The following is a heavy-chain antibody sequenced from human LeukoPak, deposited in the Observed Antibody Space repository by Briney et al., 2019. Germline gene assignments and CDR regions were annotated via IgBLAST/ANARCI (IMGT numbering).Heavy chain of an antibody. CDR2: ISGSGGDT. CDR1: GFTFTSYA. D-gene: IGHD4-17*01. CDR3: AKGGKGPNYGDYDDAFDI. J-gene: IGHJ3*02. V-gene: IGHV3-23*01. Sequence: GGSLRLSCAASGFTFTSYAMTWVRQAPGKGLEWVSTISGSGGDTYYADSVKGRFTISRDNSKNTLYLQMNSLRAEDTAVYYCAKGGKGPNYGDYDDAFDIWGQGTMVTVSS.